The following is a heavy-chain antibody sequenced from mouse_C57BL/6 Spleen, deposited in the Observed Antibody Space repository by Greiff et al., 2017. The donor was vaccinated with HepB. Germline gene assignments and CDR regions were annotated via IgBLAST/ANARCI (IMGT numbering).Heavy chain of an antibody. V-gene: IGHV2-5*01. CDR1: GFSLTSYG. Sequence: VMLVESGPGLVQPSQSLSITCTVSGFSLTSYGVHWVRQSPGKGLEWLGVIWRGGSTDYNAAFMSRLSITKDNAKSQVFVKMNSLQADDTAIYYCAKYRGDYYGSSYWYFDVWGTGTTVTVSS. D-gene: IGHD1-1*01. J-gene: IGHJ1*03. CDR3: AKYRGDYYGSSYWYFDV. CDR2: IWRGGST.